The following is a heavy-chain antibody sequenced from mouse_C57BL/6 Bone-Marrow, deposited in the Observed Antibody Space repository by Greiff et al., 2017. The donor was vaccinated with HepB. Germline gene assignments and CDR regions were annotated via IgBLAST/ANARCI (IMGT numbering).Heavy chain of an antibody. V-gene: IGHV3-6*01. CDR2: ISYDGSN. Sequence: VQLKESGPGLVKPSQSLSLTCSVTGYSITSGYYWNWMRQFPGNKLEWMGYISYDGSNNYNPSLKNRISITRDTSKNQFFLKLNSVTTEDTATYYCARDGSNLYFDYWGQGTTLTVSS. J-gene: IGHJ2*01. D-gene: IGHD2-5*01. CDR3: ARDGSNLYFDY. CDR1: GYSITSGYY.